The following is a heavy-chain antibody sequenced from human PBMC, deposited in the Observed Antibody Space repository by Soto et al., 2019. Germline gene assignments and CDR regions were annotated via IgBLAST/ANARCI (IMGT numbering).Heavy chain of an antibody. Sequence: QITLKESGPTLVKPTQTLALNCTFSGFSLSTGGVGVVWFRQHPGKALEWLADVYWNTEKNYSPSLPGRLTITRYTSKNQVVLTMTDMDPVDTAKYYCAHRSVHYRMDVWGQGTTVTVSS. CDR1: GFSLSTGGVG. CDR2: VYWNTEK. CDR3: AHRSVHYRMDV. D-gene: IGHD2-2*01. J-gene: IGHJ6*02. V-gene: IGHV2-5*01.